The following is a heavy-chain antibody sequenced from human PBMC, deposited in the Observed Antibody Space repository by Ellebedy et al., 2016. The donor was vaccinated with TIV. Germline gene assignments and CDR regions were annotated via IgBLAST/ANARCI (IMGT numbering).Heavy chain of an antibody. D-gene: IGHD6-19*01. CDR3: ARVRSASDPRASGWYLYYYFGMDV. Sequence: GESLKISCAAFGFIFSDHYMDWVRQAPGKGLEWVGRTRNKPNSYTTEYAASVKGRFTISRDDSKNSLYLQMDSLRAEDAAVYYCARVRSASDPRASGWYLYYYFGMDVWGQGTTVTVSS. CDR2: TRNKPNSYTT. CDR1: GFIFSDHY. J-gene: IGHJ6*02. V-gene: IGHV3-72*01.